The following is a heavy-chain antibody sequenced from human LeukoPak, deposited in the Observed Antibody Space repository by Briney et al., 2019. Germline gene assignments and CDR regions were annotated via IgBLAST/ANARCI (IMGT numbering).Heavy chain of an antibody. CDR3: ARAVRKILKYIDL. D-gene: IGHD3-9*01. J-gene: IGHJ5*02. CDR1: GFTFDRSG. V-gene: IGHV3-21*01. CDR2: ISSTSSHI. Sequence: GGSLRLSCAASGFTFDRSGMLWVRQAPGKGLEWVSSISSTSSHIYYADSVMGRFTISRDNGKNSLFLEMNSLRADDTAVYFCARAVRKILKYIDLWGQGTLVTVSS.